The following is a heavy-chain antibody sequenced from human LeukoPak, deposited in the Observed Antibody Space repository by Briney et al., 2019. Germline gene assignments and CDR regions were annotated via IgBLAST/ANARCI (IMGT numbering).Heavy chain of an antibody. CDR3: ARVAIGVVVAATSGSIDY. CDR2: ISAYNGNT. Sequence: ASVKVSCKASGYTFTSYGISWVRRAPGQGLEWMGWISAYNGNTNYAQKLQGRVTMTTDTSTSTAYMELRSLRSDDTAVYYCARVAIGVVVAATSGSIDYWGQGTLVTVSS. V-gene: IGHV1-18*04. CDR1: GYTFTSYG. J-gene: IGHJ4*02. D-gene: IGHD2-15*01.